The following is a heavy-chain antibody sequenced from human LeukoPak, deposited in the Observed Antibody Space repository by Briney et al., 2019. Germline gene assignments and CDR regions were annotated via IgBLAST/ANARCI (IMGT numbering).Heavy chain of an antibody. CDR3: ARQPPLYGAP. V-gene: IGHV3-21*01. J-gene: IGHJ5*02. CDR2: ISSSSSYI. D-gene: IGHD2/OR15-2a*01. Sequence: SGGSLRLSCAASGSTFSSYSMNWVRQAPGKGLEWVSSISSSSSYIYYADSVKGRFTISRDNAKNSLYLQMNSLRAEDTAVYYCARQPPLYGAPWGQGTLVTVSS. CDR1: GSTFSSYS.